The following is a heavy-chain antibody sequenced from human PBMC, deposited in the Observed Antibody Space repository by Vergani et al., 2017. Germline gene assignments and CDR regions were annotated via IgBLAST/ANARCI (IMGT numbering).Heavy chain of an antibody. V-gene: IGHV3-30*02. Sequence: QVQLVESGGGVVQRGGSLRLSCATSGFTLSNYDMQWIRQGPGKGLEFVAFIKFDGSNKYYADSVKGRFTLSRDFSNNTLYLQMNSLRTDDTATYYCAKHFRGWGIDYWGQGTQVIVSS. CDR2: IKFDGSNK. CDR3: AKHFRGWGIDY. CDR1: GFTLSNYD. D-gene: IGHD3-16*01. J-gene: IGHJ4*02.